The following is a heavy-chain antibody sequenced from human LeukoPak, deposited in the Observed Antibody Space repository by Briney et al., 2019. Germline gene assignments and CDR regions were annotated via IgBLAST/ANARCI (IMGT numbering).Heavy chain of an antibody. V-gene: IGHV3-64*01. Sequence: GGSLRLSCAASGFTFSNYAIHWVRQAPGKGLEFVSSISSNGISTYYGNSVKGRFTISRDNSKNTVYLQMGSLRAEDTALYYCAKAGAYDSSGYYPLNFDYWGQGTLVTVSS. CDR1: GFTFSNYA. CDR2: ISSNGIST. D-gene: IGHD3-22*01. CDR3: AKAGAYDSSGYYPLNFDY. J-gene: IGHJ4*02.